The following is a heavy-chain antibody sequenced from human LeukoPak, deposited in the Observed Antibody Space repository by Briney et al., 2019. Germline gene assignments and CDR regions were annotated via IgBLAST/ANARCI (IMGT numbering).Heavy chain of an antibody. D-gene: IGHD5-24*01. J-gene: IGHJ4*02. CDR3: ERDGYNRIDY. CDR1: GGSFSGYY. CDR2: INHSGST. V-gene: IGHV4-34*01. Sequence: KASETLSLTCAVYGGSFSGYYWSWIRQPPGKGLEWIGEINHSGSTNYNPSLKSRVTISVDTSKNQFSLKLSSVTAADTAVHYCERDGYNRIDYSGQGTLVTVSS.